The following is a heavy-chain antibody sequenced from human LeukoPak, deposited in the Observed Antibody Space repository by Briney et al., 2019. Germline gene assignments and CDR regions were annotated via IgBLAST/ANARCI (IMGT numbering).Heavy chain of an antibody. CDR3: ARRFPTLYGSGPINYYYYYMDV. Sequence: SETLSLTCAVYGGSFSGYYWSWIRQPLGKGLEWIGEINHSGSTNYNPSLKSRVTISVDTSKNQFSLKLSSVTAADAAVYYCARRFPTLYGSGPINYYYYYMDVWGKGTTVTVSS. V-gene: IGHV4-34*01. CDR1: GGSFSGYY. J-gene: IGHJ6*03. CDR2: INHSGST. D-gene: IGHD3-10*01.